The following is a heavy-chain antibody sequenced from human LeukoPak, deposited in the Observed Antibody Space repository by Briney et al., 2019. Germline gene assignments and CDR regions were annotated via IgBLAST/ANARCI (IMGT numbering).Heavy chain of an antibody. CDR2: INSDGSGT. D-gene: IGHD2-21*02. J-gene: IGHJ4*02. CDR1: GFTFNSYW. V-gene: IGHV3-74*01. CDR3: AKDYCGGDCYPDY. Sequence: GGSLRLSCAASGFTFNSYWMHWVRQAPGKGLVWVSRINSDGSGTSDADFVKGRSTISRDNSKNTLYLQMNSLRAEDTAMYYCAKDYCGGDCYPDYWGQGTLVTVSS.